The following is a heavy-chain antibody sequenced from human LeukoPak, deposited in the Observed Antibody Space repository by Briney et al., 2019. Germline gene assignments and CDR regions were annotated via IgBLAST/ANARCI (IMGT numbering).Heavy chain of an antibody. J-gene: IGHJ4*02. D-gene: IGHD1-26*01. Sequence: GGSLSLSCAASGFTFSSYAMSWVRQAPGKGLEWVSGINDVGRSTFYADSVKGRFTISRDNSKNTLSLQMNSLRAEDTAVYYCAKRVDYSGNYYFDYWGRGTQVAVSS. CDR2: INDVGRST. V-gene: IGHV3-23*01. CDR1: GFTFSSYA. CDR3: AKRVDYSGNYYFDY.